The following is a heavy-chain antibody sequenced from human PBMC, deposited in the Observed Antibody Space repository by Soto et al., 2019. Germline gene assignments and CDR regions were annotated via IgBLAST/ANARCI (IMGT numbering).Heavy chain of an antibody. CDR2: IFDSGNA. CDR3: ARHRRTTVAKFYFDN. Sequence: SETLSLTCTVSGGSINSYCGSWIRQPPGKGLEWIAYIFDSGNANYNPSLKSRVTISVDTSKNQFSLKLTSVTAADTAVYYCARHRRTTVAKFYFDNWGQGALVTVSS. J-gene: IGHJ4*02. V-gene: IGHV4-59*08. D-gene: IGHD4-4*01. CDR1: GGSINSYC.